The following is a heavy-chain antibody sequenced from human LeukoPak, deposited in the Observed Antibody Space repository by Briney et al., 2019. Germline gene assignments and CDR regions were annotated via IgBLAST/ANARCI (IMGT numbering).Heavy chain of an antibody. CDR3: ARARKAATIDS. D-gene: IGHD6-25*01. CDR1: GFTFSSYA. J-gene: IGHJ4*02. Sequence: GSLRLSCAASGFTFSSYAMTWIRQPPGKGLEWIGEINHSGTTNYNPSLKSRVIMSVDTSKNQFSLKVRSLTAADTAVYYCARARKAATIDSWGQGTLVTVSS. CDR2: INHSGTT. V-gene: IGHV4-34*01.